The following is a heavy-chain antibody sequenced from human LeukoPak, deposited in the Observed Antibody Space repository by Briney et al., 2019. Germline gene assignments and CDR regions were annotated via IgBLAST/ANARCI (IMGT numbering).Heavy chain of an antibody. CDR3: TAIEASGRRKFDY. D-gene: IGHD6-13*01. J-gene: IGHJ4*02. V-gene: IGHV3-74*01. CDR1: GFTFSNYW. CDR2: VNSDGSST. Sequence: GGSLRLSCAASGFTFSNYWMHWVRQAPGKGLVWVSRVNSDGSSTTYADSVKGRFTISRDNAKNTLNLQMNSLRAEDTALYYCTAIEASGRRKFDYWGRGTLVTVSS.